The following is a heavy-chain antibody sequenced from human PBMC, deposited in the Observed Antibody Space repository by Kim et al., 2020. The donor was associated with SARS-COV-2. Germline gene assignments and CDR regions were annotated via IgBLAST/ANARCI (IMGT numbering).Heavy chain of an antibody. Sequence: GRSLRLSCEASGFTFSSYWMNWVRQGPGKGLVWVSRIKSDGSDTHYADSVKGRFTISRDNAKNTLHLQLNSLGAEDTAIYYCARGSFQQGFDPWGQGTLVTVSS. V-gene: IGHV3-74*01. J-gene: IGHJ5*02. D-gene: IGHD6-13*01. CDR3: ARGSFQQGFDP. CDR2: IKSDGSDT. CDR1: GFTFSSYW.